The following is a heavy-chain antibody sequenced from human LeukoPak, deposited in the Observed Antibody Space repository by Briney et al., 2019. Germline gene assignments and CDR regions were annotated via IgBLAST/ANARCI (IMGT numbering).Heavy chain of an antibody. D-gene: IGHD2-21*02. V-gene: IGHV4-39*01. CDR2: IYYSEST. J-gene: IGHJ6*02. CDR3: ARYAYCGGDCYSLYYYYGMDV. CDR1: GGSISSSSYY. Sequence: SETLSLTCTVSGGSISSSSYYWGWIRQPPGKGLEWIGSIYYSESTYYNPSLKSRVTISVDTSKNQFSLKLSSVTAADTAVYYCARYAYCGGDCYSLYYYYGMDVWGQGTTVTVSS.